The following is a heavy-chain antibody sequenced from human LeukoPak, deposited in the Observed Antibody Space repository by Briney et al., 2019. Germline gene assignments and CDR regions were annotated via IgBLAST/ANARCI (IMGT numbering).Heavy chain of an antibody. V-gene: IGHV3-23*01. D-gene: IGHD3-3*01. J-gene: IGHJ6*02. CDR1: GFTFSSYS. CDR2: ISGSGGST. Sequence: GGSLRLSCAASGFTFSSYSMNWVRQAPGKGLEWVSAISGSGGSTYYADSVKGRFTISRDNSKNTLYLQMNSLRAEDTAVYYCARGGYYDFWSGYYPSYGMDVWGQGTTVTVSS. CDR3: ARGGYYDFWSGYYPSYGMDV.